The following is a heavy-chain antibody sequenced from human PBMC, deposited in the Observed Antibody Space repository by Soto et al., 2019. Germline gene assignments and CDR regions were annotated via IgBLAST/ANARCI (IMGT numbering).Heavy chain of an antibody. V-gene: IGHV4-59*01. Sequence: HVQLQESGPGLVKPSETLSLTCTISGGSIINYYWNWIRQPPGKGLEWIGYIYYSGNTNYNPSLKSRVTLSVDRSKNQFSLKLTSVTAADTAVYFCARDGRLMLRGFSFYNGMDVWGQGTTVTVSS. D-gene: IGHD3-10*01. CDR3: ARDGRLMLRGFSFYNGMDV. J-gene: IGHJ6*02. CDR1: GGSIINYY. CDR2: IYYSGNT.